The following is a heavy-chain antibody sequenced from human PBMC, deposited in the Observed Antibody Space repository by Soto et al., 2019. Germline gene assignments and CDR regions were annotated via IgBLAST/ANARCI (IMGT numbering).Heavy chain of an antibody. Sequence: SVKVSCKASGGTFSSYAISWVRQAPGQGLEWMGGIIPIFGTANYAQKFQGRVTITADESTSTAYMELSSLRSEDTAVYYCARDFGYYDFWSAETRNYGMDVWGQGTTVTVSS. CDR2: IIPIFGTA. CDR1: GGTFSSYA. J-gene: IGHJ6*02. CDR3: ARDFGYYDFWSAETRNYGMDV. V-gene: IGHV1-69*13. D-gene: IGHD3-3*01.